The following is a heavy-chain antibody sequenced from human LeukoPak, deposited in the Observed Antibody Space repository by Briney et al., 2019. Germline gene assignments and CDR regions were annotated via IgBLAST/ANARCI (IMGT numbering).Heavy chain of an antibody. D-gene: IGHD3-22*01. V-gene: IGHV5-51*01. Sequence: RHGESLKISCQGSEYSLTNYWIGWVRQLPGKGLEWLGMIYPGDSNTRYSPSFQGHVTISADKSISTAYLQWSSLKASDTAMYYCARHQGYFDPWGQGTLVTVSS. J-gene: IGHJ5*02. CDR1: EYSLTNYW. CDR2: IYPGDSNT. CDR3: ARHQGYFDP.